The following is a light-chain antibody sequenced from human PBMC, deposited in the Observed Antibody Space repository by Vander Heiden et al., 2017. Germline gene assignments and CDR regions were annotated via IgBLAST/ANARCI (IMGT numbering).Light chain of an antibody. CDR1: QSVSSY. CDR2: DAS. V-gene: IGKV3-11*01. Sequence: EIVLTQSPATLSLSPGERATLSCRASQSVSSYLAWYQQKPGQAPRLLIYDASNRATGIPARSSDSGSGTDFTLAISSIEPEDLAVYNCQQRTIGQTFGAGTKVEIK. CDR3: QQRTIGQT. J-gene: IGKJ4*01.